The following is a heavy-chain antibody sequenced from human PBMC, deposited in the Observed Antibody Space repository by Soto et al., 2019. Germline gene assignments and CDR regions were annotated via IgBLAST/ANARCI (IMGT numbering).Heavy chain of an antibody. CDR3: SHRRAGLNAV. CDR2: IYWNDDK. V-gene: IGHV2-5*01. J-gene: IGHJ4*02. D-gene: IGHD2-8*01. Sequence: SGPTLVNPTQPLTLTCTLSGFSLSTSGGGVGWIRQPAGKALEWLALIYWNDDKRYSPSLKSRLTITKDTSKNQVVLTMTNMDPVDTATYYCSHRRAGLNAVWGQGTLATVSA. CDR1: GFSLSTSGGG.